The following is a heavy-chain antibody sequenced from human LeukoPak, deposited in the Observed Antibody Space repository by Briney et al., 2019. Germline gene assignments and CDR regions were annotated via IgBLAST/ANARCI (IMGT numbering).Heavy chain of an antibody. CDR2: ISYDGSNK. D-gene: IGHD1-26*01. CDR1: GFTFSSYA. CDR3: ARDNVEWELPYAFDI. Sequence: PGRSLRLSCAASGFTFSSYAMHWVRQAPGKGLEWVAVISYDGSNKYYADSVKGRFTISRDNSKNTLYLQMISLRAEDTAVYYCARDNVEWELPYAFDIWGQGTMVTVSS. V-gene: IGHV3-30*04. J-gene: IGHJ3*02.